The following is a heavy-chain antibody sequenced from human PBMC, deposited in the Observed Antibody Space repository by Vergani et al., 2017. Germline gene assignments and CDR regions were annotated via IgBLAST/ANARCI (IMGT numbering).Heavy chain of an antibody. J-gene: IGHJ4*02. CDR2: ISFDGTNE. D-gene: IGHD2-2*02. Sequence: QLVESGGGWVQPGGSLRLSCVVSGFALNRPAMYWVRQAPGKGLEWVVGISFDGTNEYYPDLVKGRFTISRDIAKNTLYLQVRSLRLEDTGVYHCVRDRGLCAGGRCYTEAWDYWGQGTPVTVSS. CDR1: GFALNRPA. V-gene: IGHV3-30-3*01. CDR3: VRDRGLCAGGRCYTEAWDY.